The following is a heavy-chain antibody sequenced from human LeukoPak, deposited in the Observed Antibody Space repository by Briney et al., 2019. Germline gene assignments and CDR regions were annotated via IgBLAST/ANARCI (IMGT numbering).Heavy chain of an antibody. CDR3: AREVEATPYYFDY. J-gene: IGHJ4*02. D-gene: IGHD1-26*01. V-gene: IGHV4-38-2*02. CDR2: IYHSGRT. CDR1: GYSISSGYY. Sequence: SETLSLTCTVSGYSISSGYYWGWIRQPPGKGLEWIGSIYHSGRTYYNPALKSRVTISVDTSKNQFSLKLSSVTAADTAVYYCAREVEATPYYFDYWGQGTLVTVSS.